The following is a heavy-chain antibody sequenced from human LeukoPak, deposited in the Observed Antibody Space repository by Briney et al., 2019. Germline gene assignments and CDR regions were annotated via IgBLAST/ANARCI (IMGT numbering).Heavy chain of an antibody. CDR3: AKDGVEVAIICPDY. CDR1: GFTFSSYG. CDR2: ISYDGSNK. V-gene: IGHV3-30*18. J-gene: IGHJ4*02. D-gene: IGHD5-24*01. Sequence: GRSLRLSCAASGFTFSSYGMHWVRQAPGKGLEWVAVISYDGSNKYYADSVKGRFTISRDNSKNTLYLQMNSLRAEDTAVYYCAKDGVEVAIICPDYWGQGTLVTVSS.